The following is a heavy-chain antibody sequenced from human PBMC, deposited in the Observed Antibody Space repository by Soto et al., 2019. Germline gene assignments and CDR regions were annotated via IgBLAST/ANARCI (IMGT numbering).Heavy chain of an antibody. CDR3: ARMATFGSLNWFDP. Sequence: VASVKVSCKASGYSFTNNDVTWVRQATGQGLEWMGWMNPGSGDTGYAPKFQGRVTMTRDISIATAYMELSSLRSDDTAIYYCARMATFGSLNWFDPWGQGTLVTVSS. CDR1: GYSFTNND. CDR2: MNPGSGDT. J-gene: IGHJ5*02. V-gene: IGHV1-8*01. D-gene: IGHD3-16*01.